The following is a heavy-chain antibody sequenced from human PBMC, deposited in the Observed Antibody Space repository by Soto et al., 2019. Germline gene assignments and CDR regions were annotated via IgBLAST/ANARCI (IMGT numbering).Heavy chain of an antibody. CDR1: GGSFSGYY. D-gene: IGHD5-18*01. J-gene: IGHJ4*02. V-gene: IGHV4-34*01. CDR3: ARSPARRIQEFDY. CDR2: INHSGST. Sequence: PSETLSLTCAVYGGSFSGYYWSWIRQPPGKGLEWIGEINHSGSTNYNPPRKSRVTISGDTSKNQFSLKLSSVTAADTAVYYCARSPARRIQEFDYGGQGTLVTVSS.